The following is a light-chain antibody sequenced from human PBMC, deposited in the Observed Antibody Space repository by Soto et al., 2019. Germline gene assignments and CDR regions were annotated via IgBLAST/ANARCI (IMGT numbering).Light chain of an antibody. V-gene: IGLV2-14*01. CDR2: DVS. CDR1: SSDVGGYNY. CDR3: ISYTSSSTQ. Sequence: QSAPTQPASVSVSPGQSITISCTGTSSDVGGYNYVSWYQQHPGKAPKLMIYDVSNRPSGVSNRFSGSKSGNTASLTISGLQSEDEADYYCISYTSSSTQFCGGTKLNVL. J-gene: IGLJ2*01.